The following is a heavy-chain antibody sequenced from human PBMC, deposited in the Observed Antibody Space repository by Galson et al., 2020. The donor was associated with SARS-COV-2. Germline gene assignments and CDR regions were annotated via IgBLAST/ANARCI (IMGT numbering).Heavy chain of an antibody. D-gene: IGHD3-10*01. Sequence: ASETLSLTCTVSGGSVSSGIYYWNWIRQHPGKGLEWIGYIYHNGRTYYNPSLKSRVSLSLDTSKNQFSLKRSSVTAADTAVYYCARGEGRITLVRGVIIGFDSWGQGTLVSVSS. CDR1: GGSVSSGIYY. CDR2: IYHNGRT. CDR3: ARGEGRITLVRGVIIGFDS. J-gene: IGHJ4*02. V-gene: IGHV4-31*03.